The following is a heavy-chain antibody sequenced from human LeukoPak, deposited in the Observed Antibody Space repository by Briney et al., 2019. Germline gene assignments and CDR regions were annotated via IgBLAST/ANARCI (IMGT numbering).Heavy chain of an antibody. V-gene: IGHV4-34*01. CDR1: GGSFSGYY. Sequence: PSETLSLTCAVYGGSFSGYYWSWIRQPPGKGLEWIGEINHSGSTNYNPSLKSRVTISVDTSKNQFSLKLSSVTAADTAVYYCARGKVGATRVNYYYYGMDVWGQGTTVTVSS. J-gene: IGHJ6*02. CDR2: INHSGST. CDR3: ARGKVGATRVNYYYYGMDV. D-gene: IGHD1-26*01.